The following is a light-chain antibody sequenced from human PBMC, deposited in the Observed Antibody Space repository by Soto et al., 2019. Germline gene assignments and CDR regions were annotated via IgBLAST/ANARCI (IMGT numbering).Light chain of an antibody. V-gene: IGLV1-47*01. CDR1: GSNIGSHN. CDR2: KNN. Sequence: QLVLAQTPSASGTPGQRVTISCSGSGSNIGSHNVDWYQHLPGTAPKLLIYKNNQRPSGVPDRFSGSKSGASASLAISGLRSEDEADYYCATWDDSLRNHVFGTGTELTVL. CDR3: ATWDDSLRNHV. J-gene: IGLJ1*01.